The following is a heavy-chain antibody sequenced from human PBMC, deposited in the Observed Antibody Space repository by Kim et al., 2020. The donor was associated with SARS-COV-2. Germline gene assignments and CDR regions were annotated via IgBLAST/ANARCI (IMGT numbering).Heavy chain of an antibody. V-gene: IGHV4-34*01. CDR2: INHSGST. CDR3: ARARWLRLPPYFDY. CDR1: GGSFSGYY. Sequence: SETLSLTCAVYGGSFSGYYWSWIRQPPGKGLEWIGEINHSGSTNYNPSLKSRVTISVDTSKNQFSLKLSSVTAADTAVYYCARARWLRLPPYFDYWGQGTLVTVSS. J-gene: IGHJ4*02. D-gene: IGHD5-12*01.